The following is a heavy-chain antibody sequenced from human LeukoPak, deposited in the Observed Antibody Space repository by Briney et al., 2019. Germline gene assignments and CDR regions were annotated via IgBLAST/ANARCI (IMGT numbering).Heavy chain of an antibody. V-gene: IGHV3-30*19. CDR1: GFTFSTYG. CDR2: MSYDGSHK. CDR3: ARDVGGYAFDY. J-gene: IGHJ4*02. D-gene: IGHD5-12*01. Sequence: GRSLRLSCAASGFTFSTYGMHWVRQAPGKGLEWVAVMSYDGSHKFHADSVKGRFTISRDNSKNTVYLQVNSLRAEDTAMYYCARDVGGYAFDYWGQGTLVTVSS.